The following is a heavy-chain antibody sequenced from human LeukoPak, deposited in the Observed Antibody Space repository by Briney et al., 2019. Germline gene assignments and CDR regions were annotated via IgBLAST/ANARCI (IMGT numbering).Heavy chain of an antibody. V-gene: IGHV1-69*06. CDR3: ACSGYKKPYYYYYMDV. CDR1: GYTFTSYY. D-gene: IGHD5-12*01. Sequence: VASVKVSCKASGYTFTSYYMHWVRQAPGQGLEWMGGIIHIFGTANYAQKFQGRVTITADKSTSTAYMELSSLRSEDTAVYYCACSGYKKPYYYYYMDVWGKGTTVTVSS. CDR2: IIHIFGTA. J-gene: IGHJ6*03.